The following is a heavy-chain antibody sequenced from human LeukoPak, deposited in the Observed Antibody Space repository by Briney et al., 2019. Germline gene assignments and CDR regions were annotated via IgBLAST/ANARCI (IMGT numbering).Heavy chain of an antibody. CDR2: ISGSGGST. CDR1: GFTFSSYG. CDR3: AKHEGIGHYYDSSGYLFDY. Sequence: GGSLRLSCAASGFTFSSYGMSWVRQVPGKGLEWVSAISGSGGSTYYADSVKGRFTISRDNSKNTLYLQMNSLRAEDTAVYYCAKHEGIGHYYDSSGYLFDYWGQGTLVTVSS. D-gene: IGHD3-22*01. J-gene: IGHJ4*02. V-gene: IGHV3-23*01.